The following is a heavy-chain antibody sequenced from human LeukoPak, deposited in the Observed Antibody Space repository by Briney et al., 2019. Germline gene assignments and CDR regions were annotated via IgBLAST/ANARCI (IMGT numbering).Heavy chain of an antibody. V-gene: IGHV4-31*03. D-gene: IGHD3-3*01. Sequence: SETLSLTCTVSGGSISSGGYCWSWIRQHPGKGLEWTGYIYYSGSTYYNPSLKRRVTISVDTSKNQFSLQLSSVTAADTAVYYCARGAYYDCWCGYYTLWGQGTLVTVSS. CDR2: IYYSGST. CDR3: ARGAYYDCWCGYYTL. J-gene: IGHJ4*02. CDR1: GGSISSGGYC.